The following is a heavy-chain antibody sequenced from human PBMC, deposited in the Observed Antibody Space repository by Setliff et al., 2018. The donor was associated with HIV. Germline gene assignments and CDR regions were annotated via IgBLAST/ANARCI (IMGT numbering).Heavy chain of an antibody. J-gene: IGHJ4*02. CDR3: ARAWTTVTTLDY. CDR1: GGSISSSSYY. V-gene: IGHV4-39*01. D-gene: IGHD4-17*01. Sequence: SETLSLTCTVSGGSISSSSYYWGWIRQPPGKGLEWIGSIYYSGSTYYNPSLKSRVTISVDTSKNQFSLKLSSVTAADTAVYYCARAWTTVTTLDYWGQGTLVTVSS. CDR2: IYYSGST.